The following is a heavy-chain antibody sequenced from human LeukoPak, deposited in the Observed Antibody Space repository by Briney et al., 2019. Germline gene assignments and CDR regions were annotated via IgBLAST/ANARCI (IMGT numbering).Heavy chain of an antibody. D-gene: IGHD4-17*01. J-gene: IGHJ6*03. Sequence: GGSLRLSCAASGITVSSNYMSWVRQAPGKGLEWVSLIYSGGSTYYADSVKGRFTISRDNSKNTLYLQMNSLRVEDTAVYYCASAGDSTVFYYCYSMDVWGKGTTVTVSS. CDR3: ASAGDSTVFYYCYSMDV. CDR2: IYSGGST. V-gene: IGHV3-66*02. CDR1: GITVSSNY.